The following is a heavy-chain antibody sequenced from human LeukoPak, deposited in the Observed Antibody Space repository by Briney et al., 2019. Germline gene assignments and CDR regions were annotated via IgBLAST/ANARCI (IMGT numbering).Heavy chain of an antibody. D-gene: IGHD3-10*01. CDR2: ISSSGTNI. CDR3: ARDHYYGSGSYTGMDV. CDR1: GFTFSAYS. Sequence: GGSLRLSCAASGFTFSAYSMNWVRQAPGKGLEWVSSISSSGTNIYYADSVKGRFTISRDNAENSLYLQMNSLRAEDTAVYYCARDHYYGSGSYTGMDVWGQGTTVTVSS. J-gene: IGHJ6*02. V-gene: IGHV3-21*01.